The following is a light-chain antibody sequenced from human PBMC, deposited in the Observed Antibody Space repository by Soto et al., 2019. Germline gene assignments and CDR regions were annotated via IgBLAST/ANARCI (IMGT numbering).Light chain of an antibody. CDR1: TGAVTSGHY. CDR2: DTS. V-gene: IGLV7-46*01. Sequence: QAVVTQEPSLTVSPGGTGTLTCGSSTGAVTSGHYPYWFQQKPGQAPRTLIYDTSNKHSWTPARFSGSLLGGKATLTLSGAQPEDEADYYCLLSYRGAGEVFGGGTKLTVL. J-gene: IGLJ2*01. CDR3: LLSYRGAGEV.